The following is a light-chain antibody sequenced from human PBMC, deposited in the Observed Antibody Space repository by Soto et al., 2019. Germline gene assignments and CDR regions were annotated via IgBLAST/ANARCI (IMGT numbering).Light chain of an antibody. V-gene: IGLV2-23*02. CDR3: CSYASSITWV. J-gene: IGLJ3*02. CDR2: EVD. CDR1: SSDVGTYNL. Sequence: QSALTQPASVSGSPGQSITISCTGTSSDVGTYNLVSWYQQHPGKAPKLIIFEVDKRPSGVSDRFSGSKSGNRASLTISGLQAEDEADYYCCSYASSITWVFGGGTKVTVL.